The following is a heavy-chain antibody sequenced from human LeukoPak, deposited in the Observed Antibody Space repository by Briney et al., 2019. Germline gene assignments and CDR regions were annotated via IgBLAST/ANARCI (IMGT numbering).Heavy chain of an antibody. J-gene: IGHJ5*02. D-gene: IGHD2-2*01. Sequence: SETLSLTCTVSGGSISSYYWSWIRQPPGKGLEWIGYIYYSGSTNYNPSLKSRVTISVDTSKNQFSLKLSSVTAADTAVYYCAKYQLLLNWSDPWGQGTLVTVSS. V-gene: IGHV4-59*08. CDR3: AKYQLLLNWSDP. CDR2: IYYSGST. CDR1: GGSISSYY.